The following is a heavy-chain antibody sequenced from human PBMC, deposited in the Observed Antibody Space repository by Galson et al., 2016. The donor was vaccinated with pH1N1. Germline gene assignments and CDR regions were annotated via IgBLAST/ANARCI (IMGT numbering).Heavy chain of an antibody. J-gene: IGHJ4*02. CDR3: ARVNTYDSSGYYPFDY. CDR2: INPNNGDT. CDR1: EYTFIGYY. D-gene: IGHD3-22*01. V-gene: IGHV1-2*06. Sequence: SVKVSCKASEYTFIGYYIHWMRQAPGHGLAWMGRINPNNGDTHYAQNFKGRVTMTRDTSISTAYMELNSLRSDVTAVYYCARVNTYDSSGYYPFDYWGQGTQVTVSS.